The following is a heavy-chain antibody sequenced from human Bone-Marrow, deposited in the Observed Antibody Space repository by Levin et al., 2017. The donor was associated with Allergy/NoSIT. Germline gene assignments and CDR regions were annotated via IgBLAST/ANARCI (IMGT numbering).Heavy chain of an antibody. CDR2: IKQDGSDK. Sequence: GESLKISCAASGFTFSSYWMSWVRQAPGKGLEWVANIKQDGSDKNYVDSVKGRFTISRDNAKNSLDLQMNSLRAEDTAAYYCARDVTALDYWGQGTLVTVSS. J-gene: IGHJ4*02. CDR3: ARDVTALDY. CDR1: GFTFSSYW. D-gene: IGHD5-18*01. V-gene: IGHV3-7*01.